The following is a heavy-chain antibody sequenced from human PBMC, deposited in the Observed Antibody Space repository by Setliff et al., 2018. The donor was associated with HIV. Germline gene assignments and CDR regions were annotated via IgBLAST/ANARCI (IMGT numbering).Heavy chain of an antibody. CDR3: ARRAGNWGLNWFDP. V-gene: IGHV4-38-2*01. D-gene: IGHD3-10*01. Sequence: SETLSLTCDFSGSSITTTYFWAWIRLPPGKGLEWVGSHYHDGTSFYNPSLKSRVTVSLDTSKNQFSLKLQSVTAADTAVYYCARRAGNWGLNWFDPWGQGTLVTV. J-gene: IGHJ5*02. CDR1: GSSITTTYF. CDR2: HYHDGTS.